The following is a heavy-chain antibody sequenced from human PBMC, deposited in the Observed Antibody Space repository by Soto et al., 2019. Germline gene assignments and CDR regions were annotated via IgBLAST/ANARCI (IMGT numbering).Heavy chain of an antibody. CDR3: ARGRGWSGFFGDFFFYGMDV. J-gene: IGHJ6*02. D-gene: IGHD3-3*01. Sequence: SETLSLTCAVYGGSFSGYYWSWIRQPPGKGLEWIGEINHSGSTNYNPSLKSRVTISVDRSKNQFSLKLSSVTAAGTSMYYCARGRGWSGFFGDFFFYGMDVWGQGTTVTVSS. V-gene: IGHV4-34*01. CDR2: INHSGST. CDR1: GGSFSGYY.